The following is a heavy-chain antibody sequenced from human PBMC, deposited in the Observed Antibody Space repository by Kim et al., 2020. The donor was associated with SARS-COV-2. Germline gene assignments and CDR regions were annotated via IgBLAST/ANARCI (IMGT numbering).Heavy chain of an antibody. Sequence: RVTISVDTSKNQFSLKLSSVTAADTAVYYCARHIDGYCSGGSCYLDAFDIWGQGTMVTVSS. CDR3: ARHIDGYCSGGSCYLDAFDI. J-gene: IGHJ3*02. D-gene: IGHD2-15*01. V-gene: IGHV4-39*01.